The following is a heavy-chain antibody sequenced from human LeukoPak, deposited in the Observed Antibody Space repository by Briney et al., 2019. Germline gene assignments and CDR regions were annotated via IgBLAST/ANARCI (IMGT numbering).Heavy chain of an antibody. CDR2: IFYSGTT. CDR1: GGSISSYY. Sequence: SETLSLTCIVSGGSISSYYWSWIRQPPGKGLEWIGYIFYSGTTNYNPSLKSRVTMSADTSKNQFSLKLSSVTAADTAVYYCARAIRYYYDSSDYYQYYFDYWGQGTLVSVSS. CDR3: ARAIRYYYDSSDYYQYYFDY. D-gene: IGHD3-22*01. J-gene: IGHJ4*02. V-gene: IGHV4-59*13.